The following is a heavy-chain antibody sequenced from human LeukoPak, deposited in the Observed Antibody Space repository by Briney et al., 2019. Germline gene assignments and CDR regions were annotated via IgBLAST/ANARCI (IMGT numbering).Heavy chain of an antibody. CDR1: GGSISGYY. Sequence: SETLSLTCTVSGGSISGYYWSWIRQPPGKGLEWIGEINHSGSTNYNPSLKSRVTISVDTSKNQFSLKLSSVTAADTAVYYCARDKYGDYAFYYYGMDVWGQGTTVTVSS. J-gene: IGHJ6*02. D-gene: IGHD4-17*01. CDR3: ARDKYGDYAFYYYGMDV. CDR2: INHSGST. V-gene: IGHV4-34*01.